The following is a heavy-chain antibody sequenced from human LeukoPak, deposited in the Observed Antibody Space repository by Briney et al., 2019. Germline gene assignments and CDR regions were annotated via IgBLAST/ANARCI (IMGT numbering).Heavy chain of an antibody. D-gene: IGHD6-19*01. V-gene: IGHV4-59*01. Sequence: PSETLSLTCSVSGDSISRFYWSWVRQPPGKGLEWIGYTGDTNYNPSLKSRVTISLDASKSQFSLKLSSATAADTAMYYCARVNIAVAGDASDVWGRGTMVTVSS. CDR1: GDSISRFY. CDR3: ARVNIAVAGDASDV. CDR2: YTGDT. J-gene: IGHJ3*01.